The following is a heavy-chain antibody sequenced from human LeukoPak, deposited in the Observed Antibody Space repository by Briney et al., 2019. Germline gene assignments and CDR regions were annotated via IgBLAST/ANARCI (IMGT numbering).Heavy chain of an antibody. CDR3: AKLSSSSYFDY. CDR1: GFTFSSYG. D-gene: IGHD6-6*01. Sequence: GGSLRLSCAASGFTFSSYGMHWVRRAPGKGLEWVAVISYDGSNKYYADSVKGRFTISRDNSKNTLYLQMNSLRAEDTAVYYCAKLSSSSYFDYWGQGTLVTVSS. V-gene: IGHV3-30*18. CDR2: ISYDGSNK. J-gene: IGHJ4*02.